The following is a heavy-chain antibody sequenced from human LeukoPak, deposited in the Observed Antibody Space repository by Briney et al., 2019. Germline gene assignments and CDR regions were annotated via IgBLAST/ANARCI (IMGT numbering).Heavy chain of an antibody. Sequence: GGSLRLSCAASGFTFSSYGMHWVRQAPGKGLEWVAFIRYDGSNKYYADSVKGRFTISRDNSKNTLYLQMNSLRAEDTAVYYCAKGPGLTRLFGVVTPYYFDYWGQGTLVTVSS. D-gene: IGHD3-3*01. V-gene: IGHV3-30*02. CDR2: IRYDGSNK. CDR3: AKGPGLTRLFGVVTPYYFDY. CDR1: GFTFSSYG. J-gene: IGHJ4*02.